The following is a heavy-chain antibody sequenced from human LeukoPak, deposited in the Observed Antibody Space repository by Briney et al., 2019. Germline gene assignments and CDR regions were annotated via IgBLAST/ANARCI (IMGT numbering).Heavy chain of an antibody. D-gene: IGHD3-3*01. CDR1: GGSISSGGYS. CDR2: IYHSGST. V-gene: IGHV4-30-2*01. Sequence: PSETLSLTCTVSGGSISSGGYSWSWIRQPPGKGLEWIGYIYHSGSTYYNPSLKSRVTISVDRSKNQFSLKLSSVTAADTAVYYCARSIAPRYYDFWSGYYPRNNWFDPWGQGTLVTVSS. CDR3: ARSIAPRYYDFWSGYYPRNNWFDP. J-gene: IGHJ5*02.